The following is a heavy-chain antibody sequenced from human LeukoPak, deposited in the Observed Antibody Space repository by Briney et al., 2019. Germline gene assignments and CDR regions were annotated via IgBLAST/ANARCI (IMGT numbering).Heavy chain of an antibody. V-gene: IGHV1-2*02. D-gene: IGHD1-14*01. CDR2: INPKSGDT. CDR3: ASRPDRALLSFFDY. CDR1: GYTFTGYY. Sequence: GESLNISCKASGYTFTGYYIHWVRQAPGQGLEWMGWINPKSGDTKYAAKFQGSVTMTRDTSVNTVYMDLSRLTSDDTAVYYCASRPDRALLSFFDYWGQGTLVTVSS. J-gene: IGHJ4*02.